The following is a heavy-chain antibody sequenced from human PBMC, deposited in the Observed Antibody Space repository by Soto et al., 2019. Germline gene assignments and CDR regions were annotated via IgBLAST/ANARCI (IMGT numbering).Heavy chain of an antibody. V-gene: IGHV4-61*02. CDR1: GASITGSSY. D-gene: IGHD2-8*02. Sequence: TLSLTCTVSGASITGSSYWSWIRQPAGKGLEWIGRFSLSGATNYNPSLRSRVTMSADVSKNQFSLRLTSVTAADTALYYCARGMTPPGAPAWYYFDSWGQGTLVTVSS. CDR2: FSLSGAT. J-gene: IGHJ4*02. CDR3: ARGMTPPGAPAWYYFDS.